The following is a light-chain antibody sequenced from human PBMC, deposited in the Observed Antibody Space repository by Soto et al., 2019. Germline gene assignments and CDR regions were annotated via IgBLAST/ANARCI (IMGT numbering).Light chain of an antibody. V-gene: IGKV1-39*01. Sequence: DIQMTQSPSSLSASVGDRVTITCRASQNISSYLNWFQQKPGKAPKLLIYAESSLQSGVPSRFSGSGSGTDFTLTISSLQPEDFATYYCQQRYSTPLTFGGGTKVEIK. CDR1: QNISSY. CDR2: AES. J-gene: IGKJ4*01. CDR3: QQRYSTPLT.